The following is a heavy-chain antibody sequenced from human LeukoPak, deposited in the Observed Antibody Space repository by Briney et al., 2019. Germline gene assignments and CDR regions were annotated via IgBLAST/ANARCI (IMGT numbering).Heavy chain of an antibody. J-gene: IGHJ2*01. Sequence: PSETLSLTCTVSGGSVSSGTYYWSWIRQPPGKGLEWIGYIYYSGSTNYNPSLKSRVTISVDTSKNQFSLKLSSVTAADTAEYYCARMIAPPGTEYFDLWGRGTLVTVSS. CDR2: IYYSGST. D-gene: IGHD6-13*01. CDR1: GGSVSSGTYY. V-gene: IGHV4-61*01. CDR3: ARMIAPPGTEYFDL.